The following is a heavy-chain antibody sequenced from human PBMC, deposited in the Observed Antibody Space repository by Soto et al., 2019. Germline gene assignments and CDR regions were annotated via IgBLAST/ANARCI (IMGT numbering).Heavy chain of an antibody. CDR2: IIPIFGTA. J-gene: IGHJ4*02. CDR1: GGTFSSYA. V-gene: IGHV1-69*05. D-gene: IGHD4-17*01. CDR3: ARDYGDYVYHY. Sequence: VASVKVSCKASGGTFSSYAISWVRQAPGQGLEWMGGIIPIFGTANYAQKFQGRVTMTRDTSTSTVYMELSSLRSEDTAVYYCARDYGDYVYHYWGQGTLVTVSS.